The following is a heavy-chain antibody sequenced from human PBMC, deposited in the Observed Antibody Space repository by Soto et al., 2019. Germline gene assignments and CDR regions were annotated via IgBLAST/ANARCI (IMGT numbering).Heavy chain of an antibody. CDR1: GFTFSSYE. CDR2: ISSSGSTI. CDR3: ARTYYYGSGSRDY. J-gene: IGHJ4*02. D-gene: IGHD3-10*01. V-gene: IGHV3-48*03. Sequence: GGSLRLSCAASGFTFSSYEMNWVRQAPGKGLEWVSYISSSGSTIYYADSVKGRFTISRDNAKNSLYLQMNSLRAEDTAVYYCARTYYYGSGSRDYWGQGTLVTVSS.